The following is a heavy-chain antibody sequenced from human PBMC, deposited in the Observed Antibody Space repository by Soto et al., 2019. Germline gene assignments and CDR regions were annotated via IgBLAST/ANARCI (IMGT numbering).Heavy chain of an antibody. Sequence: QLQLQESGPGLVKPSETLSLTCTVSGGSISSSSYYWGWIRQPPGKGLEWIGSIYYSGSTYYNPSLKSRVTISVDTSKNQFSLKLSSVTAADTAVYYCASPRLIVVVPAAMKKQQLVVPSYFDYWGQGTLVTVSS. CDR3: ASPRLIVVVPAAMKKQQLVVPSYFDY. CDR1: GGSISSSSYY. V-gene: IGHV4-39*01. J-gene: IGHJ4*02. CDR2: IYYSGST. D-gene: IGHD2-2*01.